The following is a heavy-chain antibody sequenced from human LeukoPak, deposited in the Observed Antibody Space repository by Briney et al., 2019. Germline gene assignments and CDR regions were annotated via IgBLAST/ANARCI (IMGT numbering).Heavy chain of an antibody. J-gene: IGHJ4*02. D-gene: IGHD3-22*01. Sequence: GGSLRLSCAASGFTFSSYGMHWVRQAPGKGLEWVAVIWYDGSNKYYADSVKGRFTISRDNSKNTLYLQINSLRAEDTAVYYCARTYYYDSSGYYPFDYWGQGTLVTVSS. CDR1: GFTFSSYG. CDR3: ARTYYYDSSGYYPFDY. CDR2: IWYDGSNK. V-gene: IGHV3-33*01.